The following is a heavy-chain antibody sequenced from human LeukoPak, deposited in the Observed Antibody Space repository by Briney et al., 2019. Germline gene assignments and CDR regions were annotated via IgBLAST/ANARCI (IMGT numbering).Heavy chain of an antibody. J-gene: IGHJ4*02. CDR3: ARDADLEGSLDY. V-gene: IGHV1-2*02. CDR1: GYTFTGYY. D-gene: IGHD2-15*01. Sequence: RASVKVSCKASGYTFTGYYMHWVRQAPGQGLEWMGWINPNSGGTNYAQKFQGRVTMTRDTSISTAYMELSRLRSDDTAVYYCARDADLEGSLDYWGQGTLVTVSS. CDR2: INPNSGGT.